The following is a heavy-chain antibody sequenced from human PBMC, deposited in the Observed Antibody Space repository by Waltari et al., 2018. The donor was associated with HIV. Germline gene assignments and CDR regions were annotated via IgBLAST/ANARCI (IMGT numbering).Heavy chain of an antibody. CDR3: AKDPRLVRTYYYYGMDV. J-gene: IGHJ6*02. CDR1: GFTFSSYA. D-gene: IGHD6-19*01. Sequence: EVQLLESGGGLVQPGGSLRLSCAASGFTFSSYAMSWVRQAPGKGLEWVSAISGSGGSTYYADSVKGRFTISRDNSKNTLYLQMNSLRAEDTAVYYCAKDPRLVRTYYYYGMDVWGQGTTVTVSS. CDR2: ISGSGGST. V-gene: IGHV3-23*01.